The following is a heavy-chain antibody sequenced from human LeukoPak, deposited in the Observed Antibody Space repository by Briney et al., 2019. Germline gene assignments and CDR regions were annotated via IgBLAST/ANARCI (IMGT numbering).Heavy chain of an antibody. CDR3: ARAIVVVVAAVNFDY. V-gene: IGHV3-7*01. D-gene: IGHD2-15*01. CDR2: IKQDGSEK. Sequence: GGSLRLSCAASGFTFSSYWMSWVRQAPGKGLEWVANIKQDGSEKYYVDSVKGRFTISRDNAKNSLYLQMNSLRAEDTAVYYCARAIVVVVAAVNFDYWGQGTLVTVSS. J-gene: IGHJ4*02. CDR1: GFTFSSYW.